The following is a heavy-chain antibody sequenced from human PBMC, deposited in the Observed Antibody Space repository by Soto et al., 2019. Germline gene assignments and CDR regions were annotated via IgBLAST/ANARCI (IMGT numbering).Heavy chain of an antibody. D-gene: IGHD3-22*01. CDR2: IYYSGST. Sequence: PSETLSLTCTVSGGSISSCGYYWSWIRQHPGKGLEWIGYIYYSGSTYYNPSLKSRVTISVDTSKNQFSLKLSSVTAADTAVYYCARGDRYYYYYGMDVWGQGTTVTVSS. CDR3: ARGDRYYYYYGMDV. CDR1: GGSISSCGYY. V-gene: IGHV4-31*03. J-gene: IGHJ6*02.